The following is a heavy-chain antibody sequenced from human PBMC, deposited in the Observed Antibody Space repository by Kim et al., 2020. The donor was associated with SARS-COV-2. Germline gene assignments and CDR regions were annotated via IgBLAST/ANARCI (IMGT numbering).Heavy chain of an antibody. D-gene: IGHD3-16*02. V-gene: IGHV1-3*01. J-gene: IGHJ6*02. CDR3: ARDPVWGSYRYGGMDD. Sequence: KYSQKFQGRVTITRDTSASTAYMELSSLRSEDTAVYYCARDPVWGSYRYGGMDDWGQGTTVTVSS.